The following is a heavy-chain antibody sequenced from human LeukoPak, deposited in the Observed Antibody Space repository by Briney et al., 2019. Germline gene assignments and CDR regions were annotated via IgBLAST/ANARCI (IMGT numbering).Heavy chain of an antibody. V-gene: IGHV1-69*04. CDR2: IIPIFGIA. D-gene: IGHD2-2*01. CDR3: ARGRCSSTSCPFDY. Sequence: SVKLSRTASGAIFSSYAISWVRQAPGQGLEWLGRIIPIFGIANYAQKFQGRVTITADKSTSPAYMELSSLRSEDTAVYYCARGRCSSTSCPFDYWGQGTLVTVSS. J-gene: IGHJ4*02. CDR1: GAIFSSYA.